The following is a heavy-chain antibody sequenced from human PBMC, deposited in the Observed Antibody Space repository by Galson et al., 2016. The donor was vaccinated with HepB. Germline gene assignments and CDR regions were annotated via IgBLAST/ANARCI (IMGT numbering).Heavy chain of an antibody. CDR1: GFTFSSYA. V-gene: IGHV3-23*01. J-gene: IGHJ4*02. CDR2: ISGSGGST. Sequence: SLRLSCAASGFTFSSYAMSWVRQAPGKGLEWVSGISGSGGSTYYADSVKGRFTISRDNSKHTLYLQMNSLRAEDTAVYYCAKDPYIYSSRWLYFHYWGQGTLVTVSS. CDR3: AKDPYIYSSRWLYFHY. D-gene: IGHD6-13*01.